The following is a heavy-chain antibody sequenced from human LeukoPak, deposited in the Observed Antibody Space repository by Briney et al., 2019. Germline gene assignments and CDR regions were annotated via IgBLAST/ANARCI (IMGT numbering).Heavy chain of an antibody. J-gene: IGHJ4*02. D-gene: IGHD1-26*01. CDR3: PVLMKRGAYPVDS. CDR1: GGSISSGDYY. V-gene: IGHV4-30-4*01. CDR2: IYYSGST. Sequence: SETLSLTCTVSGGSISSGDYYWSWIRQPPGKGLEWIGYIYYSGSTYYNPSLKSRVTISVDTSKNQFSLKLSSVTAADTAVYSWPVLMKRGAYPVDSWGQETLVPSPQ.